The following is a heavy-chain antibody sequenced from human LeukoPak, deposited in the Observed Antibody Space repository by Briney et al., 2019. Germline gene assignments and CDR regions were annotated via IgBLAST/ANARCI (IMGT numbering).Heavy chain of an antibody. V-gene: IGHV1-2*02. CDR3: ADINNDY. J-gene: IGHJ4*02. CDR1: GYTFTGYY. Sequence: GASVKVSCKASGYTFTGYYMHWVRQAPGQGLEWMGWINPNSGGTNYAQKFQGRVTITADKSTSTAYMELSSLRSEDTAVYYCADINNDYWGQGTLVTVSS. D-gene: IGHD1/OR15-1a*01. CDR2: INPNSGGT.